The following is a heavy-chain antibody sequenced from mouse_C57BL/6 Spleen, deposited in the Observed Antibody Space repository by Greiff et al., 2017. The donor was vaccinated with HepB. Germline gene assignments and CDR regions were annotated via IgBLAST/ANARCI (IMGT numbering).Heavy chain of an antibody. D-gene: IGHD2-2*01. CDR1: GYTFTEYT. J-gene: IGHJ1*03. CDR3: ARHEDDGYDAYWYFDV. Sequence: QVHVKQSGAELVKPGASVKLSCKASGYTFTEYTIHWVKQRSGQGLEWIGWFYPGSGSIKYNEKFKDKATLTADKSSSTVYMELSRLTSEDAAVYFWARHEDDGYDAYWYFDVWGTGTTVTVSS. V-gene: IGHV1-62-2*01. CDR2: FYPGSGSI.